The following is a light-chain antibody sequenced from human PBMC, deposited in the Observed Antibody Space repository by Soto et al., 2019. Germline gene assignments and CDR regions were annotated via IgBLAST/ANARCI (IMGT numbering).Light chain of an antibody. CDR1: GSDIGAYNY. V-gene: IGLV2-14*01. CDR2: GVT. Sequence: QSFLTQPASVPGSPGRSITISCTGSGSDIGAYNYVSWYQQHPGKAPKLLIHGVTRRPSGVSSRFSASKSAYTASLTISGLQAEDEANYYCSSFTTSYFYVFGPGTKVTVL. CDR3: SSFTTSYFYV. J-gene: IGLJ1*01.